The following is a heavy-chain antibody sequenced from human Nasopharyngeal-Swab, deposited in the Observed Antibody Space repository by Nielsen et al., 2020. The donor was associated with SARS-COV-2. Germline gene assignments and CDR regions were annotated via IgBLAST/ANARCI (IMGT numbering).Heavy chain of an antibody. CDR1: GGSISSSSW. J-gene: IGHJ4*02. CDR2: IYHSGST. Sequence: SETLSLTCAVSGGSISSSSWWGWVRQPPGKGLEWIGEIYHSGSTNYNPSLKSRVTISVDKSKNQFSLKLSSVTAADTAVYYCARVSPGSSWYPYYFDYWGQGTLVTVSS. CDR3: ARVSPGSSWYPYYFDY. D-gene: IGHD6-13*01. V-gene: IGHV4-4*02.